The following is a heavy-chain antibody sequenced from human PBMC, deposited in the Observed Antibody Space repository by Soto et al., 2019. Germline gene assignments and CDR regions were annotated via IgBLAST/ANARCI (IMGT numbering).Heavy chain of an antibody. J-gene: IGHJ4*02. CDR3: ARAFYFDSSGYYFYYFDY. V-gene: IGHV5-51*01. D-gene: IGHD3-22*01. Sequence: LKISCKGSGYIFTSYWIGWVRQMPGKGLEWMGSIYPGDSDTRYSPSFQGQVTITADKSISTAYLQWSSLQASDTAMYYCARAFYFDSSGYYFYYFDYWGLGSLVTVSS. CDR1: GYIFTSYW. CDR2: IYPGDSDT.